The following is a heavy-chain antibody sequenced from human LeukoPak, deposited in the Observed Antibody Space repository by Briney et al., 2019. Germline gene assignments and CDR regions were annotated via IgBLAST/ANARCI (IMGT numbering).Heavy chain of an antibody. CDR2: ISGSGGST. CDR1: GFTFSTYA. J-gene: IGHJ3*02. CDR3: AKCVWFGELPHDAFDM. V-gene: IGHV3-23*01. D-gene: IGHD3-10*01. Sequence: GGSLRLSCAASGFTFSTYAMSWVRQAPGKGLEWVSAISGSGGSTYYADSVKGRFTISRDNSKSTLYLQMNSLRAEDTAVYYCAKCVWFGELPHDAFDMWGQGTMVTVSS.